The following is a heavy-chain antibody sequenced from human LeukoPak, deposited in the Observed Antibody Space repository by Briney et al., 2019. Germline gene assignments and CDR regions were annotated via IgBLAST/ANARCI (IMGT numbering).Heavy chain of an antibody. J-gene: IGHJ6*03. CDR1: GYTFTSYD. CDR2: INPNSGGT. V-gene: IGHV1-2*02. CDR3: ARGLSMDV. Sequence: ASVKVSCKASGYTFTSYDINWVRQATGQGLEWMGWINPNSGGTNYAQKFQGRVTMTRDTSISTAYMELSRLRSDDTAVYYCARGLSMDVWGKGTTVTISS.